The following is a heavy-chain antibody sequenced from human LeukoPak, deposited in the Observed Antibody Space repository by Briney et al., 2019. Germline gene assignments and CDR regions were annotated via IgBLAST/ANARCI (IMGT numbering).Heavy chain of an antibody. J-gene: IGHJ4*02. V-gene: IGHV1-46*01. Sequence: ASVKVSCKASGYTFTSYYMHWVRQAPGQGLEWMGIINPSGGSTSYAQKFQGRVTITTDESTSTAYMELSSLRSEDTAVYYCARTDTAMVTLDYWGQGTLVTVSS. CDR1: GYTFTSYY. D-gene: IGHD5-18*01. CDR3: ARTDTAMVTLDY. CDR2: INPSGGST.